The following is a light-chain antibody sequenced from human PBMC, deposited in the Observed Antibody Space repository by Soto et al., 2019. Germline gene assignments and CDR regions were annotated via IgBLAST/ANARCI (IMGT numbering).Light chain of an antibody. Sequence: EIVLTQSPATLSLSPEERATLSCRASQSVSSYLAWYQQKPGQAPRLLIYDASNRATGIPARFSGSGSGTDLTLTISSLEPDDFAVYYCQQRSDWPSTFGGGTKVQIK. CDR2: DAS. CDR3: QQRSDWPST. CDR1: QSVSSY. J-gene: IGKJ4*01. V-gene: IGKV3-11*01.